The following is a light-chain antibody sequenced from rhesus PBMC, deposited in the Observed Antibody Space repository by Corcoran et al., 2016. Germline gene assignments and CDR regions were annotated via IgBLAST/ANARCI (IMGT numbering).Light chain of an antibody. CDR1: QTISSY. CDR3: QQYDSHPFT. CDR2: AAS. Sequence: DIQMTQSPSSLSASVGDRVTITCRASQTISSYLAWHQQKPGKVPKLLIYAASSLESGVPSRFRGSGSGTEITLTISSLQPEDFATYYCQQYDSHPFTFGPGTKLDIK. V-gene: IGKV1-44*02. J-gene: IGKJ3*01.